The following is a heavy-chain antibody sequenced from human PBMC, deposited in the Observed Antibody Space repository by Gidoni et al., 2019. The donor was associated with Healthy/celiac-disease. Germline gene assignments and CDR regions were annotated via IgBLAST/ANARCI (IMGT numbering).Heavy chain of an antibody. CDR3: ARDYGGYYYGGCDY. CDR1: GFTFSSYG. D-gene: IGHD3-22*01. Sequence: QVQLVESGGGVVQPGRSLRLSCAASGFTFSSYGMHWVRQAPGKGLEWVAIIWYDGSNKYYADSVKGRFTISRDNSKNTLYLQMNSLRAEDTAVYYCARDYGGYYYGGCDYWGQGTLVTVSS. J-gene: IGHJ4*02. V-gene: IGHV3-33*01. CDR2: IWYDGSNK.